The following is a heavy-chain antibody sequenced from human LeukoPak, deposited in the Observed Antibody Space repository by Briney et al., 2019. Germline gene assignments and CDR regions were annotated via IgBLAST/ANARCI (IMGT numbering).Heavy chain of an antibody. V-gene: IGHV4-34*01. Sequence: SETLSLTCAVYGGSFSGYYWSWIRQPPGKGLEWIGEINHSGSTNYNPSIKSRVTISVDTSKNQFSLKLSSVTAADTAVYYCARRTLLWFGELFGRNWFDPRGQGTLVTVSS. D-gene: IGHD3-10*01. CDR3: ARRTLLWFGELFGRNWFDP. CDR2: INHSGST. J-gene: IGHJ5*02. CDR1: GGSFSGYY.